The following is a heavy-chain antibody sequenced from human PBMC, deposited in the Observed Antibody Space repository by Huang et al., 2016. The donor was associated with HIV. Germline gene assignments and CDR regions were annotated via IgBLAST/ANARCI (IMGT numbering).Heavy chain of an antibody. J-gene: IGHJ5*02. V-gene: IGHV1-69*13. CDR3: ARTAYSYGFRQGYNWFDP. D-gene: IGHD5-18*01. CDR2: IIPVLGTA. Sequence: QVLLVQSGAEVRKPGSSVKVYCTAFGGTFSSYAISWVRPAPGQGLEGMGGIIPVLGTANDTQKFQGRVTITVDESTNTGYMELTRLTSEDTAVYYCARTAYSYGFRQGYNWFDPWGQGTPVTVSS. CDR1: GGTFSSYA.